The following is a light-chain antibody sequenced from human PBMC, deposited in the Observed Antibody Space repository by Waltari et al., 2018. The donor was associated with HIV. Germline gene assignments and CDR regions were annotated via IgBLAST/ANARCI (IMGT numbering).Light chain of an antibody. CDR1: SSDVGSYNR. J-gene: IGLJ2*01. Sequence: QSALTQPPSVSGSPGQSVSISCTGSSSDVGSYNRVSWYQQPPGTAPKLIIYEVNNQPSGGPDLFSGAQSGNTASLTISGLQAEDEADYYCSLYTGTTNVLFGGGTKLTVL. CDR3: SLYTGTTNVL. V-gene: IGLV2-18*01. CDR2: EVN.